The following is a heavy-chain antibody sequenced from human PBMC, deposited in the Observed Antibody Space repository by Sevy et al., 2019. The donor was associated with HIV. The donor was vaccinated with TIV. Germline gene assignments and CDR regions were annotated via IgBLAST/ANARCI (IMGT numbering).Heavy chain of an antibody. V-gene: IGHV7-4-1*02. CDR3: ARDHEGSSGWYVHFDY. J-gene: IGHJ4*02. Sequence: ASVKVSCKASGYTFTTYAMSWVRQAPGQGLEWLGWINTKTGNPTYAQGFTGRFVFSLDTSVSTAYLQISSLKAEDTAVYYCARDHEGSSGWYVHFDYWGQGTLVTVSS. CDR2: INTKTGNP. CDR1: GYTFTTYA. D-gene: IGHD6-19*01.